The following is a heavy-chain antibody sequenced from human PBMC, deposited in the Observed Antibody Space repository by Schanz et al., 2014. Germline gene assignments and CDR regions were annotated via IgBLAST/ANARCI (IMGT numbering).Heavy chain of an antibody. J-gene: IGHJ4*02. V-gene: IGHV4-39*01. Sequence: QLQLQESGPGLVKPSETLSLTCSVSGASISSTTYYWGWVRQPPGKGLEWIGNIYYSGNTYYNPSLGSRVPVSIDTSRNQFSLTLTSVTAADTAVYYCARHHDFWSGPDGRYLDLWGQGTLVTVSS. CDR3: ARHHDFWSGPDGRYLDL. CDR1: GASISSTTYY. CDR2: IYYSGNT. D-gene: IGHD3-3*01.